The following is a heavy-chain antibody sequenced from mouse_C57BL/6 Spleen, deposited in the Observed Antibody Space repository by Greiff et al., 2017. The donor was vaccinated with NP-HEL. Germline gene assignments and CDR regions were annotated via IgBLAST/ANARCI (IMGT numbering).Heavy chain of an antibody. CDR1: GFTFSDYY. J-gene: IGHJ2*01. CDR2: INYDGSST. D-gene: IGHD3-3*01. CDR3: ARVGWDYFDY. V-gene: IGHV5-16*01. Sequence: EVQRVESEGGLVQPGSSMKLSCTASGFTFSDYYMAWVRQVPEKGLEWVANINYDGSSTYYLDSLKSRFIISRDNAKNILYLQMSSLKSEDTATYYCARVGWDYFDYWGQGTTLTVSS.